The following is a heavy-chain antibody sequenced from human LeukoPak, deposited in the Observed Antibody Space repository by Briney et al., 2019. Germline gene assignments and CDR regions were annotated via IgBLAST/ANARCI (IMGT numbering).Heavy chain of an antibody. Sequence: GGSLRLSCAASRFTFSSYWMHWVRQAPGKGLVWVSRINSDGSNTTYADSVKGRFTISRDNAKNTLYLQMNSLRAEDTAVYYCARATSGDYDFWSGYSVAYYPYGMDVWGQGTTVTVSS. CDR2: INSDGSNT. V-gene: IGHV3-74*01. CDR3: ARATSGDYDFWSGYSVAYYPYGMDV. J-gene: IGHJ6*02. CDR1: RFTFSSYW. D-gene: IGHD3-3*01.